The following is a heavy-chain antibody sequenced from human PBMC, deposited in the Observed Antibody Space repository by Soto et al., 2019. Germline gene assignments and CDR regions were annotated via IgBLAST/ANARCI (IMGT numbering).Heavy chain of an antibody. CDR1: RNNFNTYW. CDR3: ARLANIFDLDN. CDR2: IYPGDSDT. V-gene: IGHV5-51*01. J-gene: IGHJ4*01. D-gene: IGHD2-21*01. Sequence: GESLKISCKGSRNNFNTYWIGWVRQMPGKGLEWMGIIYPGDSDTRYSPSFQGQVTISADKSISTAYLQWSSLKASDTAMYYCARLANIFDLDNWGHGTLVTVSS.